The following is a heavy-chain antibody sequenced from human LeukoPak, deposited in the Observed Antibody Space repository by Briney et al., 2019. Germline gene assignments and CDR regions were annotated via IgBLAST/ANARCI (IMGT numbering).Heavy chain of an antibody. Sequence: GESLKISFKGSGYSFTNYWIAWVRQMPGKGLESMGIIYPGDSDTSYSPSFQGQVTISADNSISTAYLQWRSLKASETAMYYCARLPSPYVDCWGQGTLVTVSS. D-gene: IGHD2-2*01. J-gene: IGHJ4*02. V-gene: IGHV5-51*01. CDR3: ARLPSPYVDC. CDR2: IYPGDSDT. CDR1: GYSFTNYW.